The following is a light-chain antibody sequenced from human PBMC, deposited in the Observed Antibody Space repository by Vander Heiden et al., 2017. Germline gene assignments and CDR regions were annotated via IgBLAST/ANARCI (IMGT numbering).Light chain of an antibody. J-gene: IGKJ3*01. CDR2: GAS. CDR1: QSISSN. V-gene: IGKV3-15*01. CDR3: QQYNNWPPLFT. Sequence: EIVLTQSPATLPVSPGERATLSCRASQSISSNLAWYQQKPGQAPRLLIYGASTRATGIPARFSGSGSGTEFTLTISSLQSEDFAVYYCQQYNNWPPLFTFGPGTKVDI.